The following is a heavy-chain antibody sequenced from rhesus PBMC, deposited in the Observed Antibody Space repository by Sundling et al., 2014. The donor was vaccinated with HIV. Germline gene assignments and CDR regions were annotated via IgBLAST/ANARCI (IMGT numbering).Heavy chain of an antibody. J-gene: IGHJ1*01. CDR3: TSSYGMGYFEF. CDR1: GFTFSTYA. D-gene: IGHD1-32*01. Sequence: EVQLVESGEAWSSLEGPVRLSCAVSGFTFSTYAMSWVRQAPGKGLEWVSSISSASSYIYYTDSVKGRFTISRDNAKNSLSLQMNSLRAEDTAEYYCTSSYGMGYFEFWGQGARRSPSPQ. V-gene: IGHV3-136*01. CDR2: ISSASSYI.